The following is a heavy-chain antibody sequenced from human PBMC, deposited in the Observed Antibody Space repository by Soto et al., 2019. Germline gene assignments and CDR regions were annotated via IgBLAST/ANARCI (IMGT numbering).Heavy chain of an antibody. CDR2: INRDGSTV. CDR3: AKSLMGIDDY. Sequence: GGSLRLSCAVSGITFSSYWMHWVRQAPGKGLVWVSRINRDGSTVTYADSVKGRFTISRDNAKNMLYLQMNSLRAEDTAVYYCAKSLMGIDDYWGQGTLVTVSS. D-gene: IGHD1-26*01. V-gene: IGHV3-74*01. J-gene: IGHJ4*02. CDR1: GITFSSYW.